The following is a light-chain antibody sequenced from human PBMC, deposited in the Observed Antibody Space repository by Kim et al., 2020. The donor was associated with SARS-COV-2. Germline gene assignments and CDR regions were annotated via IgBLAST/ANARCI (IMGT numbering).Light chain of an antibody. CDR1: SSDGGGYNY. CDR2: DVS. CDR3: CSYAGSYVV. V-gene: IGLV2-11*01. J-gene: IGLJ2*01. Sequence: PGQSVTISCTGTSSDGGGYNYVSWYQQHPGKAPKLMIYDVSKRPSGVPDRFSGSKSGNTASLTISGLQAEDEADYYCCSYAGSYVVFGGGTQLTVL.